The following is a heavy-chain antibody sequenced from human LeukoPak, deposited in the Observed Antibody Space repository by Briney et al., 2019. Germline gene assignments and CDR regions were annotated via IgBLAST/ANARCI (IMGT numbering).Heavy chain of an antibody. V-gene: IGHV4-31*03. CDR2: LYYSGST. CDR3: AREPPSQGYSSSWYSVDYYYGMDV. J-gene: IGHJ6*02. Sequence: SETLSLTCTVSGGSISSGGYYWSWIRQHPGKGLEWIGYLYYSGSTYYNPSLKSRVTISVDTSKNQFSLKLSSVTAADTAVYYCAREPPSQGYSSSWYSVDYYYGMDVWGQGTTVTVSS. CDR1: GGSISSGGYY. D-gene: IGHD6-13*01.